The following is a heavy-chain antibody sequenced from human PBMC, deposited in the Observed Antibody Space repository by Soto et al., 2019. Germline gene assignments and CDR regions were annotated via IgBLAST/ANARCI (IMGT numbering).Heavy chain of an antibody. CDR3: ARDRSRDGADYYYYGMDV. CDR1: GGTFSSYA. V-gene: IGHV1-69*01. J-gene: IGHJ6*02. Sequence: QVQLVQSGAEVKKPGSSVKVSCKASGGTFSSYAISWVRQAPGQGLEWMGGIIPIFGTANYAQKFQGRVTITADESTSTAYMELSSLRSEDTAVYYCARDRSRDGADYYYYGMDVWGQGTTVTVSS. CDR2: IIPIFGTA.